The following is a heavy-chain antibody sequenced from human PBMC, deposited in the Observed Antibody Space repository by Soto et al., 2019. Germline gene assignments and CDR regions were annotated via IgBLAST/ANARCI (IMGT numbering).Heavy chain of an antibody. V-gene: IGHV3-30*18. J-gene: IGHJ5*02. CDR2: ISYDGSKK. D-gene: IGHD6-19*01. CDR1: GFSFHNYG. CDR3: AKSDMVRGGWYPGDH. Sequence: QVQLVESGGGVVQPGRSLRLSCAASGFSFHNYGIHWVRQAPGKGLEWVAVISYDGSKKYYADSVKGRFTISRDNSKNTLYLQMNSLRAEDTAMYYCAKSDMVRGGWYPGDHWGQGTLVTVSS.